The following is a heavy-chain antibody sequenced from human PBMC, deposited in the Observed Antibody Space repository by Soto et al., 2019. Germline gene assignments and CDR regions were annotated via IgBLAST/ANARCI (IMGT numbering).Heavy chain of an antibody. CDR2: IIPILGIA. D-gene: IGHD4-17*01. CDR1: GGTFSSYT. Sequence: QVQLVQSGAEVKKPGSSVKVSCKASGGTFSSYTISWVRQAPGQGLEWMGRIIPILGIANYAQKFQGRVTITADKSTSTAYMVLSSLRSEDTAVYYCARGPPFYGDRDLEYFQHWGQGTLVSVSS. CDR3: ARGPPFYGDRDLEYFQH. J-gene: IGHJ1*01. V-gene: IGHV1-69*02.